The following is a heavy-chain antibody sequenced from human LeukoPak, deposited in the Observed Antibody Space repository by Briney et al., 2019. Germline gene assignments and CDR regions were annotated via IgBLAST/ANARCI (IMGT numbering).Heavy chain of an antibody. J-gene: IGHJ6*03. CDR3: ARDCSSTSCYKLMDV. CDR2: TNPSGGST. V-gene: IGHV1-46*01. Sequence: ASVKVSCKASGYTFTSYYMHWVRQAPGQGLEWMGITNPSGGSTSYAQKFQGRVTMTRDTSTSTVYMELSSLRSEDTAVYYCARDCSSTSCYKLMDVWGKGTTVTISS. CDR1: GYTFTSYY. D-gene: IGHD2-2*02.